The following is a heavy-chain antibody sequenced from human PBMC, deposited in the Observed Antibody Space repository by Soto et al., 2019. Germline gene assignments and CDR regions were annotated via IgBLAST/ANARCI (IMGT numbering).Heavy chain of an antibody. D-gene: IGHD3-22*01. CDR2: ISSSSSYI. CDR1: EFTFSTYS. V-gene: IGHV3-21*01. J-gene: IGHJ6*02. CDR3: ARVVDYYDPYYYYGMDV. Sequence: GGSLRLSCAASEFTFSTYSMNWVRQAPGKGLEWVSSISSSSSYIYYADSVKGRFTISRDNAKNSLYLQMNSLRAEDTAVYYCARVVDYYDPYYYYGMDVWGQGTTVTVSS.